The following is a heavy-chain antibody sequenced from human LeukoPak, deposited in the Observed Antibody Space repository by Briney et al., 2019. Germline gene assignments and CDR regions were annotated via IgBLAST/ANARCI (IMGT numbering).Heavy chain of an antibody. CDR2: ITSAGENT. V-gene: IGHV3-23*01. J-gene: IGHJ4*02. D-gene: IGHD3-22*01. Sequence: GGSLRLSCAASVFTFSIYAMSWVRQAPGKGLEWVSSITSAGENTFYTGSVKGRFTISRDNSRNTLYLQMNSLRAEDTAIYYCAKDRPNYYGSNGHYYRRDGDYWGQGTLVTVSS. CDR3: AKDRPNYYGSNGHYYRRDGDY. CDR1: VFTFSIYA.